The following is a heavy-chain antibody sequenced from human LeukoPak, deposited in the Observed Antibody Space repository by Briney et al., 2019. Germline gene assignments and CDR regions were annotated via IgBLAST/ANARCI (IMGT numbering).Heavy chain of an antibody. CDR3: ARDGSGVWFDP. J-gene: IGHJ5*02. CDR2: INAYNGDT. V-gene: IGHV1-18*01. D-gene: IGHD6-25*01. Sequence: ASVKVSCKASGYTFNTYGISWVRQPPGQGLEWMGWINAYNGDTNFAQKFQGRVTMTTDTSTTTAYMELRSLRSDDTAVYYCARDGSGVWFDPWGQGTLVTVSS. CDR1: GYTFNTYG.